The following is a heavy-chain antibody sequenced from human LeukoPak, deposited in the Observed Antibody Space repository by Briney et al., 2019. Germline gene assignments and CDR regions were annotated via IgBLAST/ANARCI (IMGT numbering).Heavy chain of an antibody. CDR3: AKDHYYDSITPFDY. Sequence: GGTLRLSCAAYGFTFSSYGMSWVRQAPGKGLEWVSVISGSGGSTYYADSVKGRFTISRDNSKNTLYLQMNSLRAEDTAVYYCAKDHYYDSITPFDYWGQGTLVTVSS. CDR1: GFTFSSYG. CDR2: ISGSGGST. V-gene: IGHV3-23*01. J-gene: IGHJ4*02. D-gene: IGHD3-22*01.